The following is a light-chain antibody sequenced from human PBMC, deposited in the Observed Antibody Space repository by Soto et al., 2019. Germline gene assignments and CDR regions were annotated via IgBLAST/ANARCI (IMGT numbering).Light chain of an antibody. CDR1: QPINDW. J-gene: IGKJ2*01. Sequence: IQMTQSPSYVSASVGDRVTITCRASQPINDWLAWYQQRPGKAPKLLISAASSLQSGVPSRFIGGGSGTDFTLTISSLQPDDFATYYCQQANSFPYTFGQGTKLEI. CDR2: AAS. CDR3: QQANSFPYT. V-gene: IGKV1-12*01.